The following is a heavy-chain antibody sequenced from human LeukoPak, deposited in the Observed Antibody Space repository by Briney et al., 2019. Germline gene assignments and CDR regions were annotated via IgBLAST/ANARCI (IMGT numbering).Heavy chain of an antibody. D-gene: IGHD2-2*01. J-gene: IGHJ3*02. Sequence: PGGSLRLSCAASGFTLSSNYKRWVRRAPGKGLEWVSVIYSGGSTYYADSVKGRFTISRDNSKNTLYLQMNSLRAEDTAVYYCARRYCSSTSCSAGEAFDIWGQGTMVTVSS. CDR2: IYSGGST. V-gene: IGHV3-53*01. CDR3: ARRYCSSTSCSAGEAFDI. CDR1: GFTLSSNY.